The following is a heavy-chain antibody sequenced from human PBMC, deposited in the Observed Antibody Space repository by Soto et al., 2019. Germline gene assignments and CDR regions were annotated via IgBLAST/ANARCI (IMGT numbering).Heavy chain of an antibody. CDR1: GFTVSTKY. CDR2: IYSGGST. V-gene: IGHV3-66*01. Sequence: EVQLVASGGGLVQPGGSLRLSCAASGFTVSTKYMSWVSQAPGKGLEWVSVIYSGGSTFYADYVRSRFTISRDNSKNTVNIKMNSLRAADTAVYYCARDTWAADYWGQGTLVTVSS. J-gene: IGHJ4*02. D-gene: IGHD3-16*01. CDR3: ARDTWAADY.